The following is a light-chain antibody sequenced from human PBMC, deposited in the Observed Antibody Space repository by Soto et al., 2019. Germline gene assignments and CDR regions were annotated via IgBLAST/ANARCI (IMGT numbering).Light chain of an antibody. Sequence: EIVMTQSPATLSVSPWERVTLSCRASQSVSSNLAWYQQKPGQAPRLLIYGASTRATGIPARFSGSGSGTEFTLTISSLQSEDFAVYYCQQYNNWPLTFGGGTKVEIK. CDR3: QQYNNWPLT. J-gene: IGKJ4*01. V-gene: IGKV3-15*01. CDR2: GAS. CDR1: QSVSSN.